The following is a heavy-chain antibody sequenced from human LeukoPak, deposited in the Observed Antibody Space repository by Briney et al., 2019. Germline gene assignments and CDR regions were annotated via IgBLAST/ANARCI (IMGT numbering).Heavy chain of an antibody. J-gene: IGHJ4*02. CDR1: GGSISSSSYY. Sequence: SGTLSLTCTVSGGSISSSSYYWGWIRQPPGKGLEWIGSIYYSGSTYCNPSLKSRVTISVDTSKNQFSLKLSSVTAADTAVYYCARHGPDPIAVAGMVRYWGQGTLVTVS. D-gene: IGHD6-19*01. CDR3: ARHGPDPIAVAGMVRY. CDR2: IYYSGST. V-gene: IGHV4-39*01.